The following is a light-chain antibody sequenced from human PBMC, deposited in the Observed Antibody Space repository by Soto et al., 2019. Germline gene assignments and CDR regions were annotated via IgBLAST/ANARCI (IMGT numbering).Light chain of an antibody. CDR1: WSNIGSNT. CDR2: TNS. J-gene: IGLJ2*01. V-gene: IGLV1-44*01. Sequence: QSVLTQPPSASGTPGQTVTFSCSGVWSNIGSNTLTWFQQVPGTAPKLLISTNSRRPSGVRGRFSGSTSGTSASLAISGLQSADEADYYCAAWDDRLNLVVFGGGTKLTVL. CDR3: AAWDDRLNLVV.